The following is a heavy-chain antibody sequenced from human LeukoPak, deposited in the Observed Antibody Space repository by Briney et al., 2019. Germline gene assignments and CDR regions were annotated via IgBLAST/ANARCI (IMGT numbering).Heavy chain of an antibody. Sequence: GRSLRLSCAASGFTVRNYPMHCGPQAPGKRLEWGVVISYDGSNKYYADSVKGRFTICKDNSKNTLNLQINSLRAEDTAVYSCARGGVVGAITYFDYWGQGPLATVSS. CDR1: GFTVRNYP. CDR3: ARGGVVGAITYFDY. V-gene: IGHV3-30-3*01. J-gene: IGHJ4*02. D-gene: IGHD1-26*01. CDR2: ISYDGSNK.